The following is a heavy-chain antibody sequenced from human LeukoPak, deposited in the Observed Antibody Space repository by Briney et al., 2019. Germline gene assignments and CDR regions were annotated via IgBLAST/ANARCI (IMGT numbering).Heavy chain of an antibody. D-gene: IGHD2-21*01. V-gene: IGHV1-69*04. J-gene: IGHJ4*02. CDR1: GGTFSSYA. CDR2: IIPILGIA. CDR3: ARGAYVIPYYFDH. Sequence: VASVKVSCKASGGTFSSYAISWVRQAPGQGLEWMGRIIPILGIANYAQKFQGRVTITADKSTSTAYMELSSLRSEDTAVYYCARGAYVIPYYFDHWGQGTLVTVSS.